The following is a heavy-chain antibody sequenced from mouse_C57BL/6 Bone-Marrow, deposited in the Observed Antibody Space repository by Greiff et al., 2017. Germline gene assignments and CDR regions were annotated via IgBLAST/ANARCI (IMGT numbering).Heavy chain of an antibody. J-gene: IGHJ2*01. Sequence: QVQLQQPGAELVKPGASVKVSCKASGYTFTSYWMHWVKQRPGQGLEWIGRIHPSDSDTNYNQKFKGKATLTVDKSSSTAYMQLSSLTSEDSAVYYCVKRDDYDSGPHYFDYRGHGTTRPVSS. CDR1: GYTFTSYW. CDR2: IHPSDSDT. V-gene: IGHV1-74*01. D-gene: IGHD1-1*01. CDR3: VKRDDYDSGPHYFDY.